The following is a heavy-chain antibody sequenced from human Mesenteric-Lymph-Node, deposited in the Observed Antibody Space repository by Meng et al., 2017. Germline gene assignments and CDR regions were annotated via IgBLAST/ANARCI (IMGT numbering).Heavy chain of an antibody. CDR1: GYTFTSHD. V-gene: IGHV1-8*01. Sequence: ASVKVSCKASGYTFTSHDIHWVRQATGQGLEWMGWVNPDNGNTDYARKFQGRLTLTTNTSMSTAYMELSSLRSEDSAVYYCARRSGGCSGATCNWVDYWGQGTLVTVSS. CDR3: ARRSGGCSGATCNWVDY. CDR2: VNPDNGNT. D-gene: IGHD2-15*01. J-gene: IGHJ4*02.